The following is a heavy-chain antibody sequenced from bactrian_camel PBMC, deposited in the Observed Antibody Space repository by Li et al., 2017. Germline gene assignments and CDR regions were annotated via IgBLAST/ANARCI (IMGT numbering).Heavy chain of an antibody. D-gene: IGHD3*01. V-gene: IGHV3S55*01. CDR1: GYSYGAYA. Sequence: HVQLVESGGGSVQAGGSLRLSCAASGYSYGAYAMAWFRQAPGKEREGIATIDGNAVTTYKDSVKGRFTISKDNNKNTLYLQLSSLRTEDTAMYYCTKDLSYGTRDWTRSTRGRGTQVTVS. CDR2: IDGNAVT. CDR3: TKDLSYGTRDWTRST. J-gene: IGHJ4*01.